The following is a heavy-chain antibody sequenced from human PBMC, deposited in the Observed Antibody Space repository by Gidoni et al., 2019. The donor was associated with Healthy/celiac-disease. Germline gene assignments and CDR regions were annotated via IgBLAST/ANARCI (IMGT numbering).Heavy chain of an antibody. J-gene: IGHJ4*02. Sequence: QLQLQESGPGLVKPSVTLSLTCTVSGGSISSSSYYWGWIRPPPGKGLEWIGSIYYSGGTYYNPSLKSRVTISVDTSKNQFSLKLSSVTAAETAVYYCARNYGEGEIYYFDYWGQGTLVTVSS. CDR3: ARNYGEGEIYYFDY. CDR1: GGSISSSSYY. V-gene: IGHV4-39*01. D-gene: IGHD4-17*01. CDR2: IYYSGGT.